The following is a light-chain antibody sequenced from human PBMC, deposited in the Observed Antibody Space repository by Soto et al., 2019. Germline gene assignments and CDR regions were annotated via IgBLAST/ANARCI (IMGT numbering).Light chain of an antibody. J-gene: IGKJ4*01. V-gene: IGKV3-20*01. CDR3: QQFSSYPLT. CDR1: QTVRNNY. Sequence: EIVLTQSPGTLSLSPGERATFSCRASQTVRNNYLAWYQQKPGQAPRLLIYDASSRATGIPDRFSGGGSGTDFTLTISRLEPEDFAVYYCQQFSSYPLTFGGGTKVDIK. CDR2: DAS.